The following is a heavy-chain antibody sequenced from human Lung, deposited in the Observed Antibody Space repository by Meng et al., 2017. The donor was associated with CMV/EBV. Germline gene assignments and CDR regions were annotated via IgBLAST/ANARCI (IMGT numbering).Heavy chain of an antibody. CDR2: IYHSGST. CDR1: GGSISSSNW. Sequence: QVSPQVSRPGRVKPSGTLSLTCAGSGGSISSSNWWSWVPQPPGKGLEWIGEIYHSGSTNYNPSLKSRVTISVDKSKNQFSLKLSSVTAADTAVYYCASFPPPGKQWLVTDYWGQGTLVTVSS. V-gene: IGHV4-4*02. D-gene: IGHD6-19*01. J-gene: IGHJ4*02. CDR3: ASFPPPGKQWLVTDY.